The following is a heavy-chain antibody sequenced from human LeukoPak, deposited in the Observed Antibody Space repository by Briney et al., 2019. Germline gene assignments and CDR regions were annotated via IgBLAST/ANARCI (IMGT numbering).Heavy chain of an antibody. V-gene: IGHV3-66*04. CDR3: ARHLSGDDI. D-gene: IGHD4-17*01. J-gene: IGHJ3*02. CDR2: IYSGGST. Sequence: GGSLRLSCAASGLTVGSNSMSWVRRSPGKGLVWVSVIYSGGSTYYADSVNGRFTISRDNSRNILFLQMSSLRAEDTAVYYCARHLSGDDIWGQGTMVTVSS. CDR1: GLTVGSNS.